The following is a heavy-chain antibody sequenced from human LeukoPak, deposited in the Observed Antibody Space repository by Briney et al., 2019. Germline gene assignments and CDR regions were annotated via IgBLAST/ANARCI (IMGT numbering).Heavy chain of an antibody. CDR2: INPNSGGT. CDR1: GYTFTGYY. J-gene: IGHJ3*02. CDR3: ARVPHYYLWAFDI. D-gene: IGHD3-22*01. Sequence: ASVNESCQASGYTFTGYYIHWVRQAPGQGLEWMGWINPNSGGTNYVQKFQGRVTMTSDTSISTAYMELSRLRSDDTAVYYCARVPHYYLWAFDIGPRGTVVTVSS. V-gene: IGHV1-2*02.